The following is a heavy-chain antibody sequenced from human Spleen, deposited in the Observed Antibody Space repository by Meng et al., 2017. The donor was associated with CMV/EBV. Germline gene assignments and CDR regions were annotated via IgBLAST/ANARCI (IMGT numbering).Heavy chain of an antibody. V-gene: IGHV3-23*03. CDR3: AKDLATHAYYYYGMDV. CDR2: IYSGGSST. CDR1: GFTFSSYA. D-gene: IGHD2-15*01. J-gene: IGHJ6*02. Sequence: GGSLRLSCAASGFTFSSYAMSWVRQAPGKGLEWVSVIYSGGSSTYHADSVKGRFTTSRDNSKNTLYLQMNSLRAEDTAVYYCAKDLATHAYYYYGMDVWGQGTTVTVSS.